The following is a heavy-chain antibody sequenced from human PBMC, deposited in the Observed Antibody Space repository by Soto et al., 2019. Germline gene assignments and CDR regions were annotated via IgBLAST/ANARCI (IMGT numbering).Heavy chain of an antibody. CDR2: INPSGGST. J-gene: IGHJ4*02. Sequence: ASVQVSGKASGHTFTSYYMHWLRQPPGQGLEWMGIINPSGGSTGYAQKFQGRVTMTRDTSTSTVYMELSSLRSEDTAVYYCARVRDYYDSSGYYDYWGQGTLVTVSS. CDR3: ARVRDYYDSSGYYDY. CDR1: GHTFTSYY. V-gene: IGHV1-46*01. D-gene: IGHD3-22*01.